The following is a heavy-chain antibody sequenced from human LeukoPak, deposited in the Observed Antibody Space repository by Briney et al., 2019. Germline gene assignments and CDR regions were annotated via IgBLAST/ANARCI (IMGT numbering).Heavy chain of an antibody. D-gene: IGHD6-13*01. CDR1: GGSFSGYY. V-gene: IGHV4-34*01. Sequence: MTSEALSLTCAVYGGSFSGYYWSWIRQPPGKGLEWIGEINHSGSTNYNPSLKSRATISVDTSKNQFSLKLSSVTAADTAVYYCXXXXXSSSWYWNNWFDPWGQGTLVTVSS. J-gene: IGHJ5*02. CDR2: INHSGST. CDR3: XXXXXSSSWYWNNWFDP.